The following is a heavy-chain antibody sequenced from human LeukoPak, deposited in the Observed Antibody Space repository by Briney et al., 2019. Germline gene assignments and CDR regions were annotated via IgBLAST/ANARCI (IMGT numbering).Heavy chain of an antibody. CDR1: GGSISSSSYY. CDR2: IYYSGST. Sequence: SETLSLTCTVSGGSISSSSYYWGWIRQPPGKGLEWIGSIYYSGSTYYNPSLKSRVTISVDTSKNQFSLKLSSVTAADTAVYYCARDRRGTTVTTREYNWFDPWGQGTLVTVSS. J-gene: IGHJ5*02. D-gene: IGHD4-17*01. V-gene: IGHV4-39*07. CDR3: ARDRRGTTVTTREYNWFDP.